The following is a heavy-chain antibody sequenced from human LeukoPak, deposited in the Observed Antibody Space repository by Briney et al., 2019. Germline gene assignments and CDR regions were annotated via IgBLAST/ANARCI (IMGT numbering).Heavy chain of an antibody. D-gene: IGHD1-20*01. Sequence: SGGSLRLSCAASGFVFSDYYMSWIRQAPGKGLEWVSYISSSGSTLYYADSVKGRITISRDNAKNSLYLQMNSLRAEDTAVYYCARRRYNWNAIDYWGQGTLVTVSS. CDR1: GFVFSDYY. CDR3: ARRRYNWNAIDY. J-gene: IGHJ4*02. V-gene: IGHV3-11*01. CDR2: ISSSGSTL.